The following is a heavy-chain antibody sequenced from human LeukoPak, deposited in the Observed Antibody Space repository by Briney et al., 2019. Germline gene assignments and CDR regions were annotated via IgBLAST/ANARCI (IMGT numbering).Heavy chain of an antibody. J-gene: IGHJ4*02. CDR3: AREEGLQPWG. V-gene: IGHV4-39*07. CDR1: GGSISSSSYY. CDR2: IYHSGST. Sequence: PSETLSLTCTVSGGSISSSSYYWGWIRQPPGKGLEWVGNIYHSGSTYYNPSLKSRVTISVDTSKNQFSLKLSSVTAADTAVYYCAREEGLQPWGWGQGTLVTVSS. D-gene: IGHD5-24*01.